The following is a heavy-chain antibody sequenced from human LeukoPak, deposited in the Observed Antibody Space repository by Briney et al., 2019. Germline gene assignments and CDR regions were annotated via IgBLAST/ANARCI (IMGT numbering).Heavy chain of an antibody. CDR3: ARYCSSTSCSTYYYYYYGMDV. J-gene: IGHJ6*02. CDR1: DGSFSGYY. Sequence: PSETLSLTCAVFDGSFSGYYWSWIRQPPGKGLEWIGEINQSGSTNYNPSLKSRVSISVDTSKNQFSLKLTSVTAADTAVYYCARYCSSTSCSTYYYYYYGMDVWGQGTTVTVSS. V-gene: IGHV4-34*01. CDR2: INQSGST. D-gene: IGHD2-2*01.